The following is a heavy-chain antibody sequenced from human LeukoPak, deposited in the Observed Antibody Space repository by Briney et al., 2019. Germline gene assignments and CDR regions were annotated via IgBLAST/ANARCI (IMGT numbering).Heavy chain of an antibody. V-gene: IGHV3-30-3*01. D-gene: IGHD6-19*01. CDR3: ARDHDAAGNFDY. CDR1: GFTFSSYA. Sequence: PGRSLRLSCAASGFTFSSYAMHWVRQAPGKGLGWVAVISYDGSNKYYADSVKGRFTISRDNSKNTLYLQMNSLRAEDTAVYYCARDHDAAGNFDYWGQGTLVTVSS. CDR2: ISYDGSNK. J-gene: IGHJ4*02.